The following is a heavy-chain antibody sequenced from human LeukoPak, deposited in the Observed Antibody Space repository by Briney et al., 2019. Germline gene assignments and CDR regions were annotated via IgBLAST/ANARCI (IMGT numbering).Heavy chain of an antibody. Sequence: ASVKVSCKASGYTFTGYYMHWVRQAPGQGLDLMGWINPNSGGTNYAQKFQGWVTMTRDTSISTAYMELSRLRSDDTAVYYCARGRPMVRGVTDLYYFDYWGQGTLVTVSS. D-gene: IGHD3-10*01. CDR2: INPNSGGT. CDR1: GYTFTGYY. CDR3: ARGRPMVRGVTDLYYFDY. J-gene: IGHJ4*02. V-gene: IGHV1-2*04.